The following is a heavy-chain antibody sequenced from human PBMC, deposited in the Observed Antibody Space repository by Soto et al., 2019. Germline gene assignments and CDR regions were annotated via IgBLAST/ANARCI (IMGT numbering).Heavy chain of an antibody. CDR1: GGSISSGGYY. CDR2: IYYSGST. V-gene: IGHV4-31*03. D-gene: IGHD2-2*01. J-gene: IGHJ5*02. CDR3: ARGGYCISTSCYEGSWFDP. Sequence: QVQLQESGPGLVKPSQTLSLTCTVSGGSISSGGYYWSWIRQHPGKGLEWIGYIYYSGSTYYNPSLKSRVTISVDTSKNQFSLKLSSVTAADTAVYYCARGGYCISTSCYEGSWFDPWGQGTLVTVSS.